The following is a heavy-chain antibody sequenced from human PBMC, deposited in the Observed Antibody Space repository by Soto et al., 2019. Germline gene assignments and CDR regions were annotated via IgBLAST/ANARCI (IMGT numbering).Heavy chain of an antibody. J-gene: IGHJ6*02. CDR3: ASGFVLADIVVVVAATPPRDV. V-gene: IGHV3-21*01. D-gene: IGHD2-15*01. CDR1: GFTFSSYS. CDR2: ISSSSSYI. Sequence: PGGSLRLSCAASGFTFSSYSMNWVRQAPGKGLEWVSSISSSSSYIYYADSVKGRFTISRDNAKNSLYLQMNSLRAEDTAVYYCASGFVLADIVVVVAATPPRDVWGQGTTVTVSS.